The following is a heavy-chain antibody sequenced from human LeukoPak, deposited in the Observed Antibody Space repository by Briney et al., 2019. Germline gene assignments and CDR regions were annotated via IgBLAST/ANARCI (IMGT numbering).Heavy chain of an antibody. CDR1: GFTFSRYG. V-gene: IGHV3-23*01. CDR2: ISGSGGST. J-gene: IGHJ4*02. CDR3: AKEHYYDSSGRMFDF. D-gene: IGHD3-22*01. Sequence: PGGSLRLSCAGSGFTFSRYGMNWVRQAPGKGLEWVSTISGSGGSTYYPDSVKGRFTISRDNSKNTLYLQMNSLRAEDTAVYSCAKEHYYDSSGRMFDFWGQGTLVTVSS.